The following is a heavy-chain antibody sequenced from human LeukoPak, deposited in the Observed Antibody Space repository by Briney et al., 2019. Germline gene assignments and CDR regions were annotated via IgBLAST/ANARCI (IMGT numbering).Heavy chain of an antibody. J-gene: IGHJ3*02. CDR2: ISSSSSYI. D-gene: IGHD4-17*01. CDR3: ARDSGLRRPHDAFDI. CDR1: GFTFSSYS. Sequence: GGSLRLSCAASGFTFSSYSMNWVRQAPGKGLEWVSSISSSSSYIYYADSVKGRFTISRDNAKNSLYLQMNSLRAEDTAVYYCARDSGLRRPHDAFDIWGQGTMVTVSS. V-gene: IGHV3-21*01.